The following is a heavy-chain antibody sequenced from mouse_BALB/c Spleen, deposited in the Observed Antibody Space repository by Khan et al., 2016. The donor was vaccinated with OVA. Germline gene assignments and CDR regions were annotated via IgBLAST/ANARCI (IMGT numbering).Heavy chain of an antibody. CDR1: GYTFTNYW. Sequence: QVQLQQSGAELVKPGASVKLSCKTSGYTFTNYWIQWVKQRPGQGLGWIEEIFPGTGTTYYNENFKVQATLTIDTSTHTAYLQLNSLTSDDSAVYFCARAYLGNYDFAYWGQGTLVTVSA. D-gene: IGHD2-10*01. CDR2: IFPGTGTT. J-gene: IGHJ3*01. V-gene: IGHV1S132*01. CDR3: ARAYLGNYDFAY.